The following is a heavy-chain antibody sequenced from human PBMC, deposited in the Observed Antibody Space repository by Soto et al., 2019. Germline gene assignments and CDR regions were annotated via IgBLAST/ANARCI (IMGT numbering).Heavy chain of an antibody. CDR2: INAGNGNT. CDR1: GYTFTSYA. D-gene: IGHD3-10*01. J-gene: IGHJ6*02. CDR3: ARDPYYYGSGSYYPSYYYYGMDV. Sequence: GASVKLSCKASGYTFTSYAMHCVRQAPRQRLEWMGWINAGNGNTKYSQKFQGRVTITRDTSASTAYMELSSLRSEDTAVYYCARDPYYYGSGSYYPSYYYYGMDVWGQGTTVTVSS. V-gene: IGHV1-3*01.